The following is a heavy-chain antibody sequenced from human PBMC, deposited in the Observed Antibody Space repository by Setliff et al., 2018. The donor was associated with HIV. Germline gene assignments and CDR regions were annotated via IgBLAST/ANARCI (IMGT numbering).Heavy chain of an antibody. CDR3: ARPPSYYDFWSGYYIPGAFDI. V-gene: IGHV3-7*03. CDR1: EFTFNTYW. D-gene: IGHD3-3*01. CDR2: IKEDGSEK. Sequence: GGSLRLSCAASEFTFNTYWMSWVRQGPGKGLEWVASIKEDGSEKDYVDSVKGRFTISRDNTNNSVFLQMNSLRAEDTAVYYCARPPSYYDFWSGYYIPGAFDIWGQGTMVTVSS. J-gene: IGHJ3*02.